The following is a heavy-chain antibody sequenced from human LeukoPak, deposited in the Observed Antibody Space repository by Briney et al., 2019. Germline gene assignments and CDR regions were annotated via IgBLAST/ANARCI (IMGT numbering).Heavy chain of an antibody. J-gene: IGHJ4*02. V-gene: IGHV1-18*01. CDR3: AREMATIVNQFDY. Sequence: VASVKVSCKASGYTFTSYGISWVRQAPGQGLEWMGWISPYNGNTDYAQKLQGRVTMTTDTSTSTAYMELRSLRSDDTAVYYCAREMATIVNQFDYWGQGTLVTASS. D-gene: IGHD5-24*01. CDR1: GYTFTSYG. CDR2: ISPYNGNT.